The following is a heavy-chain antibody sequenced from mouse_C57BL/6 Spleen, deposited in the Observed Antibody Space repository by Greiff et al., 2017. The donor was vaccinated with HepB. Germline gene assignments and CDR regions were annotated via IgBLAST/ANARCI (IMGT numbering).Heavy chain of an antibody. CDR3: ARGRPVAY. V-gene: IGHV5-4*01. CDR1: GFTFSSYA. Sequence: EVQVVESGGGLVKPGGSLKLSCAASGFTFSSYAMSWVRQTPEKRLEWVATISDGGSYTYYPDNVKGRFTISRDNAKNNLYLQMSHLKSEDTAMYYCARGRPVAYWGQGTLVTVSA. J-gene: IGHJ3*01. CDR2: ISDGGSYT.